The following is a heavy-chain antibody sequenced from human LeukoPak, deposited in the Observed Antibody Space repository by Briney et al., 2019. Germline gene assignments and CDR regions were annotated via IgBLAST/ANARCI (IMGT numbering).Heavy chain of an antibody. D-gene: IGHD4-17*01. Sequence: NPSETLPLTCTVSGGPISTYQWSWIRQPPEKGLEWIGYIYYTGSTNYNPSLRSRVTISLDTSKNQFSLRVNSVTAADTAVYYCARRTTVTPNWFDPWGQGTLVTVSS. J-gene: IGHJ5*02. V-gene: IGHV4-59*08. CDR3: ARRTTVTPNWFDP. CDR2: IYYTGST. CDR1: GGPISTYQ.